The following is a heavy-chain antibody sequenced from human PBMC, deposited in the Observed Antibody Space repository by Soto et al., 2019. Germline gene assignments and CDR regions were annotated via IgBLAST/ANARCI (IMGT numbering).Heavy chain of an antibody. CDR1: GGTIRSPDW. CDR2: IFQSGST. J-gene: IGHJ5*02. V-gene: IGHV4-4*02. Sequence: SETLSLTCGVSGGTIRSPDWWTWVRQPPGKGLEWIGEIFQSGSTNSTPPLERRATISVDKSKNQFSLTLTSVTAADPAVYFCARGPGRYSSGWSWLDPWGQGILVTVSS. CDR3: ARGPGRYSSGWSWLDP. D-gene: IGHD6-19*01.